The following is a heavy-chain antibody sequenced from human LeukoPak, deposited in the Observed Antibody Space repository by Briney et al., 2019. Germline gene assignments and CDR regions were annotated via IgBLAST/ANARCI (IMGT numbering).Heavy chain of an antibody. D-gene: IGHD6-13*01. CDR3: ARDRDRIAAGLRY. Sequence: ASVKVSCKASGYTFTGYYMHWVRQAPGQGLEWMRWINPNSGGTNYAQKFQGRVTMTRDTSISTAYMELSRLRSDDTAVYYCARDRDRIAAGLRYWGQGTLVTVSS. V-gene: IGHV1-2*02. CDR2: INPNSGGT. CDR1: GYTFTGYY. J-gene: IGHJ4*02.